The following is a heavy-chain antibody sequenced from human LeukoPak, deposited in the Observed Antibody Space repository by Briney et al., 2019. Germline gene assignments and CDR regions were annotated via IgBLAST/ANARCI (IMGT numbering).Heavy chain of an antibody. CDR2: INPSGGST. J-gene: IGHJ5*02. D-gene: IGHD1-26*01. CDR3: ARVFPWEQTGFDP. V-gene: IGHV1-46*03. CDR1: GYTFTGYY. Sequence: GASVKVSCKASGYTFTGYYMHWVRQAPGQGLEWMGIINPSGGSTSYAQKFQGRVTMTRDTSTSTVYMELSSLRSEDTAVYYCARVFPWEQTGFDPWGQGTLVTVSS.